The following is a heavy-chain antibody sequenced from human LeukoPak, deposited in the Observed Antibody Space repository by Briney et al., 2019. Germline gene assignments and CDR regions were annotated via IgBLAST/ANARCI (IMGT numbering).Heavy chain of an antibody. V-gene: IGHV3-30-3*01. J-gene: IGHJ4*02. CDR2: ISYDGSNK. CDR3: ARDNYFDY. CDR1: GFTFSSYA. Sequence: PGGSLRLSCAASGFTFSSYAMHWVRHPPGKGLEWVAVISYDGSNKYYADSVKGRFTISRDNSKNTLYLQMNSLRAEDTAVYYCARDNYFDYWGQGTLVTVSS.